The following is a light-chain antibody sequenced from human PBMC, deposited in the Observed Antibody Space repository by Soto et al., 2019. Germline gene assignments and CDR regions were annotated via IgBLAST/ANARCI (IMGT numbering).Light chain of an antibody. CDR1: SSSVGSNA. CDR3: ATWDDSLNSYV. CDR2: SNN. V-gene: IGLV1-44*01. Sequence: QSVLTQTPSASGTPGQRVTISCSGSSSSVGSNAVNCYQQLPGTAPKVLIYSNNQRPAGVPDRFSGSKSGTSASLAISGLQSEDEADYYCATWDDSLNSYVFGTGTKLTVL. J-gene: IGLJ1*01.